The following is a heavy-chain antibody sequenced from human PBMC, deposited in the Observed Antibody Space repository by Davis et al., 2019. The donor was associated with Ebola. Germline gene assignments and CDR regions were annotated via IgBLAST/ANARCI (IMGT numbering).Heavy chain of an antibody. CDR3: VAGGDDDAFDV. CDR2: LYAGGST. CDR1: GFTFSSYY. J-gene: IGHJ3*01. D-gene: IGHD2-21*01. V-gene: IGHV3-66*01. Sequence: GESLKISCAASGFTFSSYYMNWVRQAPGKGLEWVSVLYAGGSTYYADSVKARFTISRDNSKNTLYLQMNSLRGEDTAVYYCVAGGDDDAFDVWGQGTMVTVSS.